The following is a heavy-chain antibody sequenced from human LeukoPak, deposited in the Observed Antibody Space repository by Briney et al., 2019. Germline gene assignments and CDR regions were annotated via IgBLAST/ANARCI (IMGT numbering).Heavy chain of an antibody. CDR1: GGSISSSRYY. V-gene: IGHV4-39*01. J-gene: IGHJ4*02. D-gene: IGHD3-10*01. CDR3: ASPGSGSYYGFDY. CDR2: IYYSGST. Sequence: PSETLSLTCTVSGGSISSSRYYWGWIRQPPGKGLEWIGSIYYSGSTYYNPSLKSRVTISVDTSKNQFSLKLSSVTAADTAVYYCASPGSGSYYGFDYWGQGTLVTVSS.